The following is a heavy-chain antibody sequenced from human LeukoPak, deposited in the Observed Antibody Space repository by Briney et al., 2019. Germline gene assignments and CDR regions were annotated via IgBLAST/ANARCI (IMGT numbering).Heavy chain of an antibody. D-gene: IGHD6-25*01. V-gene: IGHV3-53*01. Sequence: GGSLRLSCAASGFTVSSNYMSWVRQAPGKGLEWVSVIYSGGSTYYADSVKGRFTISRDNSKNTLYLQMNSLRAEDTAVYYCARDRKQRHFDYWGQGTLVTVSS. CDR2: IYSGGST. J-gene: IGHJ4*02. CDR3: ARDRKQRHFDY. CDR1: GFTVSSNY.